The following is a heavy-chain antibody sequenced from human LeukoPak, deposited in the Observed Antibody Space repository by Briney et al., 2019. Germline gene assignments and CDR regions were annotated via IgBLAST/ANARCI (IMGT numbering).Heavy chain of an antibody. CDR3: ARSGSRNGITGTTGLYYFDY. J-gene: IGHJ4*02. CDR1: GGTFSSYA. CDR2: IIPIFVTA. D-gene: IGHD1-7*01. Sequence: SVKVSCKASGGTFSSYAISWVRQAPGQGLEWMGGIIPIFVTANYAQKFQGRVTITTDESTSTAYMELSSLRSEDTAVYYCARSGSRNGITGTTGLYYFDYWGQGTLVTVSS. V-gene: IGHV1-69*05.